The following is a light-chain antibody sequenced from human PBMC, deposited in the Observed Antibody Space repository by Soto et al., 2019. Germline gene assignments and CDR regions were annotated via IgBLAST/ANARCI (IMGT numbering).Light chain of an antibody. V-gene: IGKV4-1*01. CDR1: QSVLYSSNNKNY. CDR3: QQYYSTPWT. Sequence: DIVMTQSPDSLAVSPGERATINCKSSQSVLYSSNNKNYLAWYQQNPGQPPKLLIYWASTRESGVPDRISGSGSGTDFTLTISSLQAEDVAVYYCQQYYSTPWTFGQGTKVEVK. CDR2: WAS. J-gene: IGKJ1*01.